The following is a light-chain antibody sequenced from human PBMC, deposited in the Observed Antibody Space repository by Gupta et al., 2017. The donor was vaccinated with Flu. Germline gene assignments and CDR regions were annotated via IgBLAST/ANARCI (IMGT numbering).Light chain of an antibody. CDR1: HTISSY. J-gene: IGKJ2*01. Sequence: PPSLSASVRCKVTITFRASHTISSYLTWYQQKPGKAPKLLIYAASSLQSGVPSRFSGSGSGTDFTLTISSLQPEDFATYYCQQCYTTPHTFGQGTKVELK. V-gene: IGKV1-39*01. CDR3: QQCYTTPHT. CDR2: AAS.